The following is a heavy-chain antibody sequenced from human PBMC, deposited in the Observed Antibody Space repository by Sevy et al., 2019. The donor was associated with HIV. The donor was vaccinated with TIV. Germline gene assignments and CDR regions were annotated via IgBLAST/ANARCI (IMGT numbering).Heavy chain of an antibody. V-gene: IGHV3-21*01. CDR3: ARDIRRGSGYVDY. CDR2: ISTGSIYI. J-gene: IGHJ4*02. CDR1: GFTFSSYS. Sequence: GGSLRLSCAASGFTFSSYSMNWVRQAPGKGLEWVSSISTGSIYIYYADSVKGRFTISRDNAKNSVYLQMNSLRAEDTAVYYCARDIRRGSGYVDYWGQGTLVTVSS. D-gene: IGHD3-22*01.